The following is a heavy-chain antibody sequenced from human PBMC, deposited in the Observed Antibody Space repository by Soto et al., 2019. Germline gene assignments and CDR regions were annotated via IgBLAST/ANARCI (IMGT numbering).Heavy chain of an antibody. CDR3: ARVSGSYYYGMDV. CDR1: GGSISSSNW. CDR2: IYHSGST. V-gene: IGHV4-4*02. J-gene: IGHJ6*02. Sequence: QVQLQESGPGLVKPSGTLSLTCAVSGGSISSSNWWSWVRQPPGKGLEWIGEIYHSGSTNYNPSLQSRVTTAVDKSKNQSSLKLSSVTAADTAVYYCARVSGSYYYGMDVWGQGTTVTVSS. D-gene: IGHD1-26*01.